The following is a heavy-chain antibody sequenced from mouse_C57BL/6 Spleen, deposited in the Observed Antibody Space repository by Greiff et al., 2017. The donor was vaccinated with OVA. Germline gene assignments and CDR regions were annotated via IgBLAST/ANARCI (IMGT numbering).Heavy chain of an antibody. CDR2: IHPSDSDT. J-gene: IGHJ3*01. Sequence: QVHVKQPGAELVKPGASVKVSCKASGYTFTSYWMHWVKQRPGQGLEWIGRIHPSDSDTNYNQKFKGKATLTVDKSSSTACMQLSSLTSEDSAVYYCAPSGDSSAKPFAYWGQGTLVTVSA. V-gene: IGHV1-74*01. D-gene: IGHD3-2*02. CDR1: GYTFTSYW. CDR3: APSGDSSAKPFAY.